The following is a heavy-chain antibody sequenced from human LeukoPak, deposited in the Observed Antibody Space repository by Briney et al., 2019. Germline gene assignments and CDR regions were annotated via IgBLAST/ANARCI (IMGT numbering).Heavy chain of an antibody. D-gene: IGHD2-2*01. CDR3: AKDRVPAAIHGVDP. Sequence: PGGFLRLSCAASGFTFSSYGMHWVRQAPGKGLEWVAFIRYDGSNKYYADSVKGRFTISRDNSKNTLYLQMNSLRAEDTAVYYCAKDRVPAAIHGVDPWGQGTLVTVSS. CDR2: IRYDGSNK. J-gene: IGHJ5*02. V-gene: IGHV3-30*02. CDR1: GFTFSSYG.